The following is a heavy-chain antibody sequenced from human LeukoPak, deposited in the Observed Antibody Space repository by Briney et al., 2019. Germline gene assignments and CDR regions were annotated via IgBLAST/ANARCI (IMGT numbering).Heavy chain of an antibody. CDR2: IYDSGST. V-gene: IGHV4-59*01. D-gene: IGHD2/OR15-2a*01. Sequence: PSETLSLICSVSGGSMTNLYWTWIRQPPGKGLEWIGDIYDSGSTRYNTSLESRVTISVDTSKNQFSLKLSSVTAADTAVYYCAKGGSTNFYYGDVWGQGTTVTVSS. J-gene: IGHJ6*02. CDR3: AKGGSTNFYYGDV. CDR1: GGSMTNLY.